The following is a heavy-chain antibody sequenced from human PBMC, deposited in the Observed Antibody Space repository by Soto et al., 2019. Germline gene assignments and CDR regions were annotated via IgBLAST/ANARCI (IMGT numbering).Heavy chain of an antibody. CDR1: GGTFGHSA. J-gene: IGHJ6*02. Sequence: QVQLVQSGAEVKKPGSSVTVSCKASGGTFGHSAISWVRQAPGHGLEWMGGIIPISPTPDYAQKFQGRVTITADESTTTAYMELTSLRSEDTAVYYCARDKDRQQLGGNYYYGIDVWGQGTTVTVSS. V-gene: IGHV1-69*12. CDR3: ARDKDRQQLGGNYYYGIDV. CDR2: IIPISPTP. D-gene: IGHD3-3*02.